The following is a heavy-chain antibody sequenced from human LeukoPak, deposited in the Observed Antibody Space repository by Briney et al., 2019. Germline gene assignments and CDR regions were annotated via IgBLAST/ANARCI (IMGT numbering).Heavy chain of an antibody. CDR2: IYYSGST. J-gene: IGHJ6*04. CDR3: ARAPNCSSTSCYRPKIKNYYYYGMDV. D-gene: IGHD2-2*01. V-gene: IGHV4-30-4*01. CDR1: GGSISSGDYY. Sequence: SQTLSLTCTVSGGSISSGDYYWSWIRQPPGKGLEWIGYIYYSGSTYYNPSLKSRVTISVDTSKNQFSLKLSSVTAADTAVYYCARAPNCSSTSCYRPKIKNYYYYGMDVWGKGTTVTVSS.